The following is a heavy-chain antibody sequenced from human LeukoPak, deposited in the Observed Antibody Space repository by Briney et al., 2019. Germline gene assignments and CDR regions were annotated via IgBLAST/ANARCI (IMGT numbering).Heavy chain of an antibody. Sequence: SQTLSLTCAISGDSVSSNSAAWNWIRQSPSRGLEWLGRTYYRSKWYNDYAVSMRSRVSINPDTSKNQFSLQLNSVAPEDTAVYYCARVYSSGIDYWGQGTLVTVSS. J-gene: IGHJ4*02. D-gene: IGHD6-19*01. V-gene: IGHV6-1*01. CDR1: GDSVSSNSAA. CDR2: TYYRSKWYN. CDR3: ARVYSSGIDY.